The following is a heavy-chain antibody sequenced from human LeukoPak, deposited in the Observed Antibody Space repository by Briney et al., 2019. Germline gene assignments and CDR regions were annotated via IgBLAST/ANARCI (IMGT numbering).Heavy chain of an antibody. CDR2: ISSSSSYI. CDR3: ARDKHEDCTNGACFTPG. CDR1: GFTFSNFC. V-gene: IGHV3-11*06. J-gene: IGHJ4*02. D-gene: IGHD2-8*01. Sequence: GGSLRLSCTASGFTFSNFCLSWVRQAPGKGLEWISYISSSSSYINYADSVKGRFTISRDNAQNSLYLQMNSLRAEDTAVYYCARDKHEDCTNGACFTPGWGQGTLVTVSS.